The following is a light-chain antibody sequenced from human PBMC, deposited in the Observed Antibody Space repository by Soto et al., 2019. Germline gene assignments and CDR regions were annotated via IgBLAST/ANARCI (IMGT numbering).Light chain of an antibody. Sequence: DIQMTQSPSTLSASVGDRVTITCRASQSISSWLAWYQQKPGKAPKLLIYKASTLQSGVPSRFSGSGAGTEFSLTISSLQPDDFATYYCQQDDTYPYTFGQGTKLEI. CDR1: QSISSW. CDR2: KAS. V-gene: IGKV1-5*03. CDR3: QQDDTYPYT. J-gene: IGKJ2*01.